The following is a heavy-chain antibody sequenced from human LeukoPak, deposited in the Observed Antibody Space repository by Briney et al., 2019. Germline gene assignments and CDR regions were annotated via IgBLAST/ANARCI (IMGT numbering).Heavy chain of an antibody. V-gene: IGHV3-7*01. CDR3: ARGGHRQKEF. CDR2: IKHDGSDK. CDR1: GFTFSNYW. Sequence: GGSLRLSCSASGFTFSNYWMTWVRQSPGKGLGWVAIIKHDGSDKYCVDSVKGRFTISRGNAKNSLYLQMSSLRAEDTAVYYCARGGHRQKEFWGQGTLVTVSS. J-gene: IGHJ4*02. D-gene: IGHD3-10*01.